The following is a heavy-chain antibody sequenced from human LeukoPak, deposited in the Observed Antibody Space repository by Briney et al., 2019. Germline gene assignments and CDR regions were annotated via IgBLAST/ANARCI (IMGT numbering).Heavy chain of an antibody. CDR3: ARASYSYGAFDI. CDR2: INHSGST. J-gene: IGHJ3*02. Sequence: KASETLSLTCAVYGGSFSGYYWSWIRQPPGKGLEWIGEINHSGSTNYNPSLKSRVTISVDTSKNQFSLKLSSVTAADTAVYYCARASYSYGAFDIWGQGTMVTVFS. V-gene: IGHV4-34*01. D-gene: IGHD5-18*01. CDR1: GGSFSGYY.